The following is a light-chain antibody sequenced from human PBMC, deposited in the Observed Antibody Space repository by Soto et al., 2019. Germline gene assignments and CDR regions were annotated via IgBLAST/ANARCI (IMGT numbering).Light chain of an antibody. CDR3: SSYTTSITLV. CDR1: SSDVGGYNY. Sequence: QSALTQPASVSGSPGQSIIISCTGTSSDVGGYNYVSWYQQHPGKAPELMIYEVSNRPSGVSNRFSGSKSGNTASLTISGLQAEDEADYYCSSYTTSITLVFGGGTKLTVL. CDR2: EVS. J-gene: IGLJ2*01. V-gene: IGLV2-14*01.